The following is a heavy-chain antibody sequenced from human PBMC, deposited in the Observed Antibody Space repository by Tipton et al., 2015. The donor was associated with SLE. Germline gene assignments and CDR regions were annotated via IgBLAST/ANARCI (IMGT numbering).Heavy chain of an antibody. V-gene: IGHV4-61*02. J-gene: IGHJ4*02. CDR1: GGSLISGGQY. Sequence: TLSLTCTVSGGSLISGGQYWSWIRQPAGKGLEWIGRISTTGSVNYNPSLKNRLNISMHTSKDEFSLKLSSVTAADTALYYCARENTFYYDTIGYSPFDYWGQGTLVTVSS. D-gene: IGHD3-22*01. CDR3: ARENTFYYDTIGYSPFDY. CDR2: ISTTGSV.